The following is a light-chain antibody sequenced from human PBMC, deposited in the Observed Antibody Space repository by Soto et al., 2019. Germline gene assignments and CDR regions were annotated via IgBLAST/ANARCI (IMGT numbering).Light chain of an antibody. J-gene: IGKJ1*01. Sequence: EIVLTQSPATLSLSPGERATLSCSAAENLSTYLALYHQKAGQAPTLLIYDASTRGTGIPDRFSGSGSGTEFTTTISSLQSEDFAVYYCQQYNNWPTWTFGQGTKVDIK. CDR1: ENLSTY. CDR2: DAS. V-gene: IGKV3D-15*01. CDR3: QQYNNWPTWT.